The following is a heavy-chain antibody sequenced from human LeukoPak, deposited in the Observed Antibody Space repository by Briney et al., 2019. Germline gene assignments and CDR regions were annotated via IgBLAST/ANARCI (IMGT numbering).Heavy chain of an antibody. CDR1: GGSICSGSYY. J-gene: IGHJ3*02. V-gene: IGHV4-61*02. CDR3: ARLASPPQLSSYDAFDI. CDR2: IYTSGST. D-gene: IGHD6-13*01. Sequence: SETLSLTCTVSGGSICSGSYYWSWIRQPAGKGLEWIGRIYTSGSTNYNPSLKSRVTISVDTSKNQFSLKLSSVTAADTAVYYCARLASPPQLSSYDAFDIWGQGTMATVSS.